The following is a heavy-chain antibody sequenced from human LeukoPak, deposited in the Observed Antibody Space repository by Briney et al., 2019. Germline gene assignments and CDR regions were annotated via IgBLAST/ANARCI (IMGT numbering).Heavy chain of an antibody. D-gene: IGHD3-3*01. Sequence: EASVKVSCKASGGTFSSYAISWVRQAPGQGLEWMGRIIPILGIANYAQKFQGRVTITADKSTSTAYVELSSLRSEDTAVYYCAIWAEIFGVAFSAFDIWGQGTMVTVSS. CDR2: IIPILGIA. V-gene: IGHV1-69*04. CDR1: GGTFSSYA. J-gene: IGHJ3*02. CDR3: AIWAEIFGVAFSAFDI.